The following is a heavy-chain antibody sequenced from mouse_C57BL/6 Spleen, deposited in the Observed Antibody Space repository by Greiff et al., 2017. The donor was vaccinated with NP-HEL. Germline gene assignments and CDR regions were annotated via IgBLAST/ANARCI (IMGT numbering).Heavy chain of an antibody. CDR3: ARGIYDYGSSSFDY. D-gene: IGHD1-1*01. Sequence: EVQGVESGGGLVKPGGSLKLSCAASGFTFSDYGMHWVRQAPEKGLEWVAYISSGSSTIYYADTVKGRFTISRDNAKNNLFLQRTSLRSEDTAMYYCARGIYDYGSSSFDYWGQGTTLTVSA. CDR2: ISSGSSTI. V-gene: IGHV5-17*01. J-gene: IGHJ2*01. CDR1: GFTFSDYG.